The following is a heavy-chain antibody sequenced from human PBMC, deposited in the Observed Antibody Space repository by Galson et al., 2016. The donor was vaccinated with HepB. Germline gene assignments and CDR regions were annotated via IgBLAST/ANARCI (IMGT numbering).Heavy chain of an antibody. CDR2: TYYRSKWYK. Sequence: CAISGDSVSSNSGAWNWIRQSPSRGLEWLGRTYYRSKWYKDYAESVKSRISINPDTSRNQISLQLNSVSPEDTAVYYCARDRDYYDSSGYYHDTTMVFDFWGPGTLVTVSS. J-gene: IGHJ4*02. V-gene: IGHV6-1*01. CDR1: GDSVSSNSGA. CDR3: ARDRDYYDSSGYYHDTTMVFDF. D-gene: IGHD3-22*01.